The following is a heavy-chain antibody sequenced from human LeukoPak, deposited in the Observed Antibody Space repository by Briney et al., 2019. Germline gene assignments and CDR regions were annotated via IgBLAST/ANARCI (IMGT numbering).Heavy chain of an antibody. J-gene: IGHJ3*01. D-gene: IGHD5-12*01. CDR3: ARVRVATTGRYDALNL. V-gene: IGHV3-7*01. CDR1: EFAFSSYW. CDR2: IKQDGSEK. Sequence: GGSLRLSCAASEFAFSSYWMSWVRQAPGKGLVWVANIKQDGSEKYYVDCVKGRFIISRDNAKNSLYLQMNTLRADDTALYYCARVRVATTGRYDALNLWGQGTMVTVSS.